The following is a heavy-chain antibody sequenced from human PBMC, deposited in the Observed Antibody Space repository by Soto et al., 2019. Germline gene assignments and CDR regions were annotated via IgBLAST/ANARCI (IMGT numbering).Heavy chain of an antibody. J-gene: IGHJ6*03. CDR3: ANVVRSWYRTKPYMEV. D-gene: IGHD2-15*01. CDR1: GFTFSSYA. Sequence: EVQLLESGGGLVQPGGSLRLSCAASGFTFSSYAMSWVRQAPGKGLEWVSAISGSGGSTYYADSVKGRFTISRDNSKNALNVQMNSLRDDDMAVYDCANVVRSWYRTKPYMEVWGKGTTVTVSS. V-gene: IGHV3-23*01. CDR2: ISGSGGST.